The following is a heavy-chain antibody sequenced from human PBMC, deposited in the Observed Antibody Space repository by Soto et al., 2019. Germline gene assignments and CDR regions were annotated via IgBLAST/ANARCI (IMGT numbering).Heavy chain of an antibody. CDR3: AKLHSSGWRGL. CDR2: IIPIFGTA. J-gene: IGHJ4*02. D-gene: IGHD6-19*01. CDR1: GGTFSSYA. V-gene: IGHV1-69*06. Sequence: SVKVSCKASGGTFSSYAISWVRQAPGQGLEWMGGIIPIFGTANYAQKFQGRVTITADKSTSTAYMELSSLRSEDAAVYYCAKLHSSGWRGLWGQGTLVTVSS.